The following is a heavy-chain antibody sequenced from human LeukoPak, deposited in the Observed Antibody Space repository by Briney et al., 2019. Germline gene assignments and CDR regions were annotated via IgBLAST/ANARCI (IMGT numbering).Heavy chain of an antibody. CDR3: ARGGLEYDILTGYYMSLVY. Sequence: SETLSLTCAVSGYSISSGYYWGWIRQPPGKGLEWIGSIYHSGSTYYNPSLKSRVTISVDTSKNQFSLKLSSVTAADTAVYYCARGGLEYDILTGYYMSLVYWGQEPWSPSPQ. V-gene: IGHV4-38-2*01. D-gene: IGHD3-9*01. J-gene: IGHJ4*01. CDR2: IYHSGST. CDR1: GYSISSGYY.